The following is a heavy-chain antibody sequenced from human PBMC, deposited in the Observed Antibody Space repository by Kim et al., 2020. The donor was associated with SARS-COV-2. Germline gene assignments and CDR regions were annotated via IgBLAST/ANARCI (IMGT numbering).Heavy chain of an antibody. V-gene: IGHV1-3*01. CDR3: ARGRGDDSNGMDV. J-gene: IGHJ6*02. CDR1: GYTFTTYA. CDR2: INAGNGNT. D-gene: IGHD5-12*01. Sequence: ASVKVSCKASGYTFTTYAMHWVRQAPGQRLEWMGWINAGNGNTKYSQKLQGRVTISRDTSASTAYMELSSLRSEDTAVYYCARGRGDDSNGMDVWGQGTTVTVSS.